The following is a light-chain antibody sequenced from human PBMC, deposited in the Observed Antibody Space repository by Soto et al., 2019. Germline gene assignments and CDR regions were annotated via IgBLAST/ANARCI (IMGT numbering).Light chain of an antibody. Sequence: QSVLTQPASVSGSPGQSITISCTGTSSDVGGYNYVSWYQQHPGKAPKLMIYEVSNRPSGVSHRFSGPKSGNTASLTISGLQAEDEADYYCSSYTRRSTRVFGGGTKVTVL. CDR3: SSYTRRSTRV. CDR1: SSDVGGYNY. V-gene: IGLV2-14*01. CDR2: EVS. J-gene: IGLJ3*02.